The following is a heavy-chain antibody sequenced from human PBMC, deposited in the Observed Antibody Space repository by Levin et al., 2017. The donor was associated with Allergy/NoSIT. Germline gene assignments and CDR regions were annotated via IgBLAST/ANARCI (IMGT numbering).Heavy chain of an antibody. CDR1: GYSISSGYY. CDR3: ARADEVDY. V-gene: IGHV4-38-2*02. CDR2: IYHSGST. J-gene: IGHJ4*02. Sequence: SETLSLTCTVSGYSISSGYYWGWIRQPPGKGLEWIGSIYHSGSTYYNPSLKSRVTISVDTSKNQFSLKLSSVTAADTAVYYCARADEVDYWGQGTLVTVSS.